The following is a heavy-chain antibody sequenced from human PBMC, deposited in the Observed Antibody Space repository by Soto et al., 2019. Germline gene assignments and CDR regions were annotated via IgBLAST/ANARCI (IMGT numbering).Heavy chain of an antibody. CDR1: GFVFSNYS. Sequence: SLRLSCAGSGFVFSNYSMNWVRQAPGRGLEWVSYISSSSTNTYYAASVRGRFTISRDNAKNSLFLRMISLKDDDTAVYYCTRGTKGGSPPLWGRGTLVTVS. CDR2: ISSSSTNT. D-gene: IGHD1-7*01. J-gene: IGHJ4*02. V-gene: IGHV3-48*02. CDR3: TRGTKGGSPPL.